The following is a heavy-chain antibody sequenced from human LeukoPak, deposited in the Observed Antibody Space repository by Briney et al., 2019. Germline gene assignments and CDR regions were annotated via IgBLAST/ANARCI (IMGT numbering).Heavy chain of an antibody. CDR2: IYPGDSDT. Sequence: GESLKISCKGSGYTFSNYWIVWVRQMPEKGLEWMGIIYPGDSDTTYSPSFQGQVTISADTSISSAFLQWNSLRASDTAIYYCARLFYYDNSKSFDYWGQGTPATVSS. D-gene: IGHD3-22*01. V-gene: IGHV5-51*01. CDR3: ARLFYYDNSKSFDY. J-gene: IGHJ4*02. CDR1: GYTFSNYW.